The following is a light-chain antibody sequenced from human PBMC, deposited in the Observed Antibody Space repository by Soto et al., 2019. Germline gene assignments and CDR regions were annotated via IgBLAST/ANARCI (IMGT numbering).Light chain of an antibody. CDR3: QSYDSSLSGYV. J-gene: IGLJ1*01. Sequence: QSVLTQPSSVSGSPGQSITFSCTGTNSGDGTYNYFSWYQQYPGTAPKLLIYGNSNRPSGVPDRFSGSKSGTSASLAITGLQAEDEADYYCQSYDSSLSGYVFGTGTKVTLL. CDR1: NSGDGTYNY. V-gene: IGLV1-40*01. CDR2: GNS.